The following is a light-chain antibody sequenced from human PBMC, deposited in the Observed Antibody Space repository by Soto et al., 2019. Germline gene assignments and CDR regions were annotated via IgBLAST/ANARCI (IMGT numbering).Light chain of an antibody. J-gene: IGLJ1*01. Sequence: QSVLTQPASVSGSPGQSITISCTGTSSDVGSYNLVSWYQQHPGKAPKLMIYEGSKRPSGVSNRFSGSKSGNTASLTISGLQAEDEADYYCCSYAAGIYVFGTGTKVTVL. CDR3: CSYAAGIYV. CDR1: SSDVGSYNL. CDR2: EGS. V-gene: IGLV2-23*01.